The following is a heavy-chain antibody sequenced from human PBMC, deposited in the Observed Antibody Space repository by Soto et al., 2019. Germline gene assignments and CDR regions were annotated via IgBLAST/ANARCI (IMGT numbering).Heavy chain of an antibody. V-gene: IGHV1-18*04. J-gene: IGHJ4*02. D-gene: IGHD6-19*01. Sequence: ASVKVSCKASGYTFTSYGISWVRQAPGQGLEWMGWISAYNGNTNYAQKLQGRVTMTTDTSTSTAYMELRSLRSDDTAVYYCAREELLGIAVAGTTDYWGQGTRVTVSS. CDR1: GYTFTSYG. CDR2: ISAYNGNT. CDR3: AREELLGIAVAGTTDY.